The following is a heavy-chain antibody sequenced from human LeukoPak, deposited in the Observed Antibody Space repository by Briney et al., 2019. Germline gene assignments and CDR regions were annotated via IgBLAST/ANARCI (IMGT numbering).Heavy chain of an antibody. D-gene: IGHD6-13*01. CDR3: ARVRGSTSWHYFDY. J-gene: IGHJ4*02. CDR1: GGSFSGYY. V-gene: IGHV4-59*01. CDR2: IYYSGST. Sequence: SETLSLTCAVYGGSFSGYYWSWIRQPPGKGLEWIGYIYYSGSTNYNPSLKNRVTVSVDTSKNQFSLKLSSVTAADTAVYYCARVRGSTSWHYFDYWGQGTLVTVSS.